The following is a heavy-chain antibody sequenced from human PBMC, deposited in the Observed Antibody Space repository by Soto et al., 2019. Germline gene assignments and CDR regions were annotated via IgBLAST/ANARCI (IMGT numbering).Heavy chain of an antibody. J-gene: IGHJ4*02. CDR3: ATVDTAMDPSYYSDY. D-gene: IGHD5-18*01. Sequence: GGSLRLSCAASGFTFSSYAMHWVRQAPGKGLEWVAVISYDGSNKYYADSVKGRFTISRDNSKNTLYLQMNSLRAEDTAVYYCATVDTAMDPSYYSDYWGQGTLVTVSS. V-gene: IGHV3-30-3*01. CDR2: ISYDGSNK. CDR1: GFTFSSYA.